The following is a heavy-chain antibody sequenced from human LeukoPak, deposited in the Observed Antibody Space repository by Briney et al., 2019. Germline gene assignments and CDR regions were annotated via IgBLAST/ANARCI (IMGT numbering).Heavy chain of an antibody. Sequence: PSETLSLTCAVYGGSFNDYYWNWIRQPPGKGLEWIGEINLRGSTTYNPSLKSRVTISLDESKNQFSLKLSSVTAADTAVYYCARDREIVGALYAFDIWGQGTMVTVSS. V-gene: IGHV4-34*01. CDR3: ARDREIVGALYAFDI. CDR2: INLRGST. J-gene: IGHJ3*02. D-gene: IGHD1-26*01. CDR1: GGSFNDYY.